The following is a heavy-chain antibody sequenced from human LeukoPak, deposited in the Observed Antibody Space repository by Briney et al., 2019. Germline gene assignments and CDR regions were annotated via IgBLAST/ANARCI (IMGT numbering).Heavy chain of an antibody. CDR1: GFTFSSYW. Sequence: GGSLRLSCAASGFTFSSYWMSWVRQAPGKGLEWVANIKQDGSEKYYVDSVKGRFTISRDNAKNSLYLQMNSLRAEDTAVYYCARDFGRWEDRYAFDIWGQGTMVTVSS. D-gene: IGHD5-24*01. V-gene: IGHV3-7*01. J-gene: IGHJ3*02. CDR3: ARDFGRWEDRYAFDI. CDR2: IKQDGSEK.